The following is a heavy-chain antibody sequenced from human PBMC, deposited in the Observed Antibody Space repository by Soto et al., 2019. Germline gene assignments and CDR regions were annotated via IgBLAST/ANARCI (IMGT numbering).Heavy chain of an antibody. CDR2: ISAYNGNT. D-gene: IGHD2-21*01. Sequence: QVQLVQSGAEVKKPGASVKVSCKASGYTFTSYGISWVRQAPGQGLEWMGWISAYNGNTNYAQKLQGRGTMTTDTSTSTAYMELRSLRSDDTAVDYCASYSPTLGYNWFGPWGQGTLVTVSS. CDR1: GYTFTSYG. V-gene: IGHV1-18*01. CDR3: ASYSPTLGYNWFGP. J-gene: IGHJ5*02.